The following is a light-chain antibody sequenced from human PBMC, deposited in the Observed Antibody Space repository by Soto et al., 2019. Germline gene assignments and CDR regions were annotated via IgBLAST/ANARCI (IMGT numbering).Light chain of an antibody. CDR1: QSVSSNH. CDR3: KQYSSSRT. J-gene: IGKJ1*01. V-gene: IGKV3-20*01. CDR2: GGS. Sequence: EIVLTPSPGTLSLSPVERATLSCRASQSVSSNHLAWYQQKPGQAPRLLIYGGSSRATGIPVRFSGSGSETDFTLTITRLEPEDFAVYYCKQYSSSRTFGQGNKVDIK.